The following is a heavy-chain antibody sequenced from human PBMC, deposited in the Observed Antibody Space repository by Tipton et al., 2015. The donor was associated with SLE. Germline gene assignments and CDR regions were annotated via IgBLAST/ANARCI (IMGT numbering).Heavy chain of an antibody. V-gene: IGHV4-38-2*01. D-gene: IGHD3-10*01. J-gene: IGHJ3*02. CDR1: GYSISSAYS. CDR3: ATFRDVVQGVIGAFNI. Sequence: TLSLTCAVSGYSISSAYSWGWIRQTPGKGLEWIGTVYHSGSTHYNPSLKSRVTISVDTSKNQFSLNLTSVTAADTAVYYCATFRDVVQGVIGAFNIWGQGTMVTVSS. CDR2: VYHSGST.